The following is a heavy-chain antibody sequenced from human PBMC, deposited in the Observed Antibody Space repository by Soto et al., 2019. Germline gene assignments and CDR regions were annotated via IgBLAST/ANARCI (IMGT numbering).Heavy chain of an antibody. Sequence: PSETLSLTCAVYGGSFSGYYWSWIRQPPGKGLEWIGEINHSGSTNYNPSLKSRVTISVDTSKNQFSLKLSSVTAADTAVYYCARSHGWQREGCPWGPGTLVTVSS. D-gene: IGHD6-19*01. CDR1: GGSFSGYY. CDR3: ARSHGWQREGCP. J-gene: IGHJ5*02. V-gene: IGHV4-34*01. CDR2: INHSGST.